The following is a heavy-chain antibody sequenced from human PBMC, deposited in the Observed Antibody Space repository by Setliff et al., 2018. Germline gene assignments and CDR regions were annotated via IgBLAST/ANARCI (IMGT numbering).Heavy chain of an antibody. D-gene: IGHD6-13*01. CDR3: ARDKGSAAAGTAYYYGMDV. CDR2: ISTSSTYI. V-gene: IGHV3-21*01. J-gene: IGHJ6*02. Sequence: PGGSLRLSCAASGFTFSSYSMNWVRQAPGKGLEWVSSISTSSTYIYYADSVKGRFTISRDNSKNTLYLQMNSLRAEDTAVYYCARDKGSAAAGTAYYYGMDVWGQGTTVTVSS. CDR1: GFTFSSYS.